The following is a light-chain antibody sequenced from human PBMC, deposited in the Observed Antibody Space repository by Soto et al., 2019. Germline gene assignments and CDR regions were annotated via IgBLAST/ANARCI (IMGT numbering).Light chain of an antibody. CDR1: QSVSSNY. Sequence: EMVLTQSPGTLSLSPGERATLSCRASQSVSSNYLAWFQQKPGQAPRLLIYGASSRATGIPDRFSGSGSGTDFTLTISRLEPEDFAVYYCQQYGRSITFGQGTRLET. CDR3: QQYGRSIT. CDR2: GAS. J-gene: IGKJ5*01. V-gene: IGKV3-20*01.